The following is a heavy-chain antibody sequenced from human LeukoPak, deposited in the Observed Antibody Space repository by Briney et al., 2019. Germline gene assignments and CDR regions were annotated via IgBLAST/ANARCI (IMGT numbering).Heavy chain of an antibody. D-gene: IGHD3-16*01. CDR2: IYHSGST. J-gene: IGHJ4*02. V-gene: IGHV4-4*02. CDR1: GGSISSSNW. CDR3: ARRGGGEEDY. Sequence: SETLSLTCAVSGGSISSSNWWSWVRQPPGKGLEWIGEIYHSGSTNYNPSLKSRVTISVDTTKNQFSLKLSSVTAADTAVYYCARRGGGEEDYWGQGTLVTVSS.